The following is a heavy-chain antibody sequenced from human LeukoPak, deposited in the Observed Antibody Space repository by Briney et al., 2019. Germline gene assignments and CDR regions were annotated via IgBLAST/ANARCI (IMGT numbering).Heavy chain of an antibody. CDR3: ARRSYGSGVDV. CDR2: MYYSGST. V-gene: IGHV4-59*08. J-gene: IGHJ6*02. Sequence: SETLSLTCTVSGDSISSNYWSWIRQPPGKGLEWIGYMYYSGSTNYNPSLKSRVSISVDTSKNQFSLKRTSVTAADTAVYYCARRSYGSGVDVWGQGTTVTVSS. CDR1: GDSISSNY. D-gene: IGHD3-10*01.